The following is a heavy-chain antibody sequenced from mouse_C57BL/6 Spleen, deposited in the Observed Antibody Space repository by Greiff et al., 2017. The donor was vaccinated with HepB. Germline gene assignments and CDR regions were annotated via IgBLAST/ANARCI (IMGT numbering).Heavy chain of an antibody. CDR2: IYPSDSET. Sequence: QVQLKQPGAELVRPGSSVKMSCKVSGYTFTSYCMHWVKQRPVQGLEWIGNIYPSDSETHYNEKFKDKATWTVDKSSSTAYKQLSSLTTEDSAVYDCERSDRNGSIDYWGQGTTLTVSS. J-gene: IGHJ2*01. D-gene: IGHD1-1*01. V-gene: IGHV1-52*01. CDR1: GYTFTSYC. CDR3: ERSDRNGSIDY.